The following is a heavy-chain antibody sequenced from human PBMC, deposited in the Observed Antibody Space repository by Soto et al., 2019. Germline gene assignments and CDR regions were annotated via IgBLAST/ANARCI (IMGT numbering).Heavy chain of an antibody. CDR1: GFTVSSNY. D-gene: IGHD1-26*01. Sequence: EVQLVESGGGLVQPGGSLRLSCAASGFTVSSNYMSWVRQAPGKGLEWVSVIYSGGGTYYSDSVKGRFPISRDNSKNTLYLQMNSLRAEDTAVYYCARDVVGATTEYFQHWGQGTLVTVSS. CDR3: ARDVVGATTEYFQH. V-gene: IGHV3-66*01. CDR2: IYSGGGT. J-gene: IGHJ1*01.